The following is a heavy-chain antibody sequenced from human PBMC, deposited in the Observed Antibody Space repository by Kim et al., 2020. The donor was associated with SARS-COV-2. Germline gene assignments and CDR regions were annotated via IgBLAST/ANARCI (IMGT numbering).Heavy chain of an antibody. CDR3: ATDFTGGGI. CDR2: GET. D-gene: IGHD3-16*01. V-gene: IGHV1-24*01. Sequence: GETIYAQKFQGRVTMTEDTSTDTAYMELSSLRSEDTAVYYCATDFTGGGIWGQGTMVTVSS. J-gene: IGHJ3*02.